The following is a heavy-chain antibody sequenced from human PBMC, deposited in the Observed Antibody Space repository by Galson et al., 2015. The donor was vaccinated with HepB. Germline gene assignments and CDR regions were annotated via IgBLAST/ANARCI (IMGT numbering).Heavy chain of an antibody. CDR3: AKRLVGVTGSRFDY. J-gene: IGHJ4*02. CDR1: GFSFSSYA. Sequence: SLRLSCAGSGFSFSSYAMSWVRQAPGKGLEWVAAISGSGGSTYHADSVKGRFTISRDNSKNTLYLQMNSLRAEDTAIYYCAKRLVGVTGSRFDYWGQGTLVTVSS. D-gene: IGHD1-26*01. CDR2: ISGSGGST. V-gene: IGHV3-23*01.